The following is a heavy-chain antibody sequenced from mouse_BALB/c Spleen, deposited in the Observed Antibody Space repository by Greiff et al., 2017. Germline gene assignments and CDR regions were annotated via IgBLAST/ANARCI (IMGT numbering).Heavy chain of an antibody. V-gene: IGHV3-2*02. CDR2: ISYSGST. Sequence: EVKVEESGPGLVKPSQSLSLTCTVTGYSITSDYAWNWIRQFPGNKLEWMGYISYSGSTSYNPSLKSRISITRDTSKNQFFLQLNSVTTEDTATYYCARVGLDYYGSYYAMDYWGQGTSVTVSS. CDR3: ARVGLDYYGSYYAMDY. CDR1: GYSITSDYA. D-gene: IGHD1-1*01. J-gene: IGHJ4*01.